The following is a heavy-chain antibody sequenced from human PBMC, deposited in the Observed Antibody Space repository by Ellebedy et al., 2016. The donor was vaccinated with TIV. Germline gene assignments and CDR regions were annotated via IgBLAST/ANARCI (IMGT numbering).Heavy chain of an antibody. CDR1: GFTFSSYA. J-gene: IGHJ4*02. Sequence: PGGSLRLSCAASGFTFSSYAMSWVRQAPGKGLEWVSTISSTGSRKYYADSVEGRFIISRDNSKKTLYLQMNSLRAEDTAVYYCAKGRGGGSDTSAPRYYFDYWGLGTLVTVSS. D-gene: IGHD3-22*01. CDR3: AKGRGGGSDTSAPRYYFDY. CDR2: ISSTGSRK. V-gene: IGHV3-23*01.